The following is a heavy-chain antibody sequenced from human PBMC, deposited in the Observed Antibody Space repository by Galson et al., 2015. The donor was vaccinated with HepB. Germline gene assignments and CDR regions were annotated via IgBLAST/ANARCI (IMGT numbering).Heavy chain of an antibody. V-gene: IGHV3-23*01. J-gene: IGHJ1*01. CDR2: ISGSGGST. D-gene: IGHD6-13*01. CDR1: GFTFSSYA. Sequence: LRLSCAASGFTFSSYAMSWVRQAPGKVLEWVSAISGSGGSTYYADSVKGRFTISRDNSKNTLYLQMNSLRAEDTAVYYCAKEMGKQQLVQTEYFQHWGQGTLVTVSS. CDR3: AKEMGKQQLVQTEYFQH.